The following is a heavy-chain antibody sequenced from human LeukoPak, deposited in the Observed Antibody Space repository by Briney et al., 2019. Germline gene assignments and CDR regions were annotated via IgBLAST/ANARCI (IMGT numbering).Heavy chain of an antibody. CDR1: GVSISSSSHY. V-gene: IGHV4-39*07. CDR2: IYDSGST. D-gene: IGHD2-2*01. Sequence: SETLSLTCTVSGVSISSSSHYWGWLRQPPGKGLEWIGSIYDSGSTYYNPSLKSRVTISVDTAKNEFSLKLSSVTAADTAVYYCAREQDVVVPAAIKGSRAFDIWGQGTMVTVSS. J-gene: IGHJ3*02. CDR3: AREQDVVVPAAIKGSRAFDI.